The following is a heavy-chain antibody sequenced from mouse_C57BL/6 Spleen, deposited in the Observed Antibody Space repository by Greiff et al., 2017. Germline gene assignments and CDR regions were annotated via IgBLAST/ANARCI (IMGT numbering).Heavy chain of an antibody. CDR1: GYTFTSYW. CDR3: ARAVITTVFATSENSMDD. V-gene: IGHV1-69*01. Sequence: VQLQQPGAELVLPGASVKLSCKASGYTFTSYWMHWVKQRPGQGLEWIGEIDPSDSCNNYNQKFKGKSTLSVDKSSSTAYMQLSSLTSEVSAVNYCARAVITTVFATSENSMDDWGQGTSVTVSS. CDR2: IDPSDSCN. J-gene: IGHJ4*01. D-gene: IGHD1-1*01.